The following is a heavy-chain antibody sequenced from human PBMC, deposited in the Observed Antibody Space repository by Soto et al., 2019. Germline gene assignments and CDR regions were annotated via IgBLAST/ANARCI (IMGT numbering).Heavy chain of an antibody. Sequence: QVQLVQSGAEMKEPGSSVKVSCKTSGGTFSSSAISWLRQAPGQGLEWMGGIIPLFRTPDYAQKFQGSVTIAADDPTSTAYMELSSLRSEYTVVYYCARDIDRLQFGWTYYSILDVWGQGTTITVSS. V-gene: IGHV1-69*12. D-gene: IGHD4-4*01. CDR2: IIPLFRTP. CDR3: ARDIDRLQFGWTYYSILDV. CDR1: GGTFSSSA. J-gene: IGHJ6*02.